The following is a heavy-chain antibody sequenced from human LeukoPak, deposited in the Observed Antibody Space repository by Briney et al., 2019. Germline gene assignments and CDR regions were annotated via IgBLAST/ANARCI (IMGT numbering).Heavy chain of an antibody. V-gene: IGHV4-59*01. Sequence: SETLSLTCTVPGGSISSYYWSWIRQPPGKGLEWVGYIYNSGSTKYNPSLKSRVTISVDTSKSQFSLKLSSVTAADTAVYYCARGPGAAASYYYYMDVWGKGTTVTISS. CDR2: IYNSGST. J-gene: IGHJ6*03. CDR3: ARGPGAAASYYYYMDV. D-gene: IGHD6-13*01. CDR1: GGSISSYY.